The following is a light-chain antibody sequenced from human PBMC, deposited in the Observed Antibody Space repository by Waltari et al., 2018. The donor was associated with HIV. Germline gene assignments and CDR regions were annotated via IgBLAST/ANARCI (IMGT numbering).Light chain of an antibody. J-gene: IGKJ2*01. CDR2: GAS. V-gene: IGKV3-20*01. CDR1: PAVNNNY. CDR3: QQYGSSPYT. Sequence: EIVLTQSPGTLSLSPGERATLSCRATPAVNNNYLAWYQQKPGQAPRLLIYGASSRATGIPDRCSGGGSGTYFTLTISRLEPEDFAVYFCQQYGSSPYTFGQGTKLEIK.